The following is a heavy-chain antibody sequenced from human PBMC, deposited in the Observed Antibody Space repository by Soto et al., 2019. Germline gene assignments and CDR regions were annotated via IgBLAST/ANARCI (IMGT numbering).Heavy chain of an antibody. J-gene: IGHJ3*02. CDR1: GGSISSYY. CDR3: ARHLESPRLYSSGWSDAFDI. V-gene: IGHV4-59*08. CDR2: IYYSGST. Sequence: TSETLSLTCTVSGGSISSYYWSWIRQPPGKGLEWIGYIYYSGSTNYNPSLKSRVTISVDTSKNQFSLKLSSVTAADTAVYYCARHLESPRLYSSGWSDAFDIWGQGTMVTVSS. D-gene: IGHD6-19*01.